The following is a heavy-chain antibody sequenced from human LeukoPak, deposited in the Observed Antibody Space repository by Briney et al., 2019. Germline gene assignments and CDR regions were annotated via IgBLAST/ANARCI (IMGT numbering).Heavy chain of an antibody. J-gene: IGHJ4*02. CDR1: GYTFTGYY. V-gene: IGHV1-2*04. D-gene: IGHD2-8*01. CDR3: ARGYCTNGVCLHDFDY. Sequence: ASVKVSCKASGYTFTGYYMHWVRRAPGQGLEWMGWINPNSGGTNYAQKFQGWVTMTRDTSISTAYMELSRLRSDDTAVYYCARGYCTNGVCLHDFDYWGQGTLVTVSS. CDR2: INPNSGGT.